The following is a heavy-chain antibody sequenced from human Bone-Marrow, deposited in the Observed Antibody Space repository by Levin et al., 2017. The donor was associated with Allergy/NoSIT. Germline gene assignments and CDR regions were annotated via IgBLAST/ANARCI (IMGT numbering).Heavy chain of an antibody. D-gene: IGHD3-22*01. CDR3: ARGGWSLDY. J-gene: IGHJ4*02. CDR1: GGSMTNFY. CDR2: IYYSGTT. V-gene: IGHV4-59*01. Sequence: SQTLSLTCSVSGGSMTNFYWSWIRQPPGKGLEWLGYIYYSGTTNYNSSLQSRLTISVDTSKNQFSLKLNSVTPADTAVYYCARGGWSLDYWGRGTLVTVSS.